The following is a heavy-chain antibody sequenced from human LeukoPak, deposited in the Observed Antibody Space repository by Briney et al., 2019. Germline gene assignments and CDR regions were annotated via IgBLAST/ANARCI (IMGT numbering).Heavy chain of an antibody. V-gene: IGHV3-7*01. Sequence: PGGSLRLSCAASGFTFSSYWMSWVRQAPGKGLEWVANIKQDGSEKYYVDSVKGRFTISRDNAKNSLYLQMNSLRAEDTAGYYCARDYGDSSFDYWGQGTLVTVSS. D-gene: IGHD4-17*01. CDR2: IKQDGSEK. J-gene: IGHJ4*02. CDR3: ARDYGDSSFDY. CDR1: GFTFSSYW.